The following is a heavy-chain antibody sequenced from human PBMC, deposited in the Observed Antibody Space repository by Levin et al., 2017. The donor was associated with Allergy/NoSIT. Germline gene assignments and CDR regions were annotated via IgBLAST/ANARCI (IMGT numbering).Heavy chain of an antibody. Sequence: LSLTCAASKFPFSTYWMNWVRQPPGKGLEWLANINEDGSEKYYVDSVQGRFTISRDNAKNSLYLHMNSLRAEDTAVYYCTRSFDYWGQGTLVTVSS. J-gene: IGHJ4*02. CDR3: TRSFDY. CDR2: INEDGSEK. CDR1: KFPFSTYW. V-gene: IGHV3-7*01.